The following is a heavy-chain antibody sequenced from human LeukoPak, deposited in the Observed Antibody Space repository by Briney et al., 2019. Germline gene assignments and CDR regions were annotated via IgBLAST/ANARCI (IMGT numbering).Heavy chain of an antibody. J-gene: IGHJ6*02. Sequence: GGSLRLSCVGSGFTSIAYALTWARQAPGRGLEWVSGISGGGVTTYCADSVKGRFTISRDNSKNTLYLQMNSLRADDTAIYYCARNQQLGGHSYYYYGMDVWGQGTTVTVSS. CDR3: ARNQQLGGHSYYYYGMDV. CDR2: ISGGGVTT. CDR1: GFTSIAYA. D-gene: IGHD3-16*01. V-gene: IGHV3-23*01.